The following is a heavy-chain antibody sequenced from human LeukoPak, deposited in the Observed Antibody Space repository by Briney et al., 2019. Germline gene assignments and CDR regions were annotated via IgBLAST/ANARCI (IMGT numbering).Heavy chain of an antibody. CDR1: GFTFSSYH. J-gene: IGHJ4*02. Sequence: GSLRLSCVVSGFTFSSYHMSWVRQAPGKGLEWVSSISTSSSSSSYIYYADSVTGRFTISRDNAKNSLYLQMNSLRAEDTAVYYCARRATTERGHSYGLDYWGQGTLVTVSS. CDR2: ISTSSSSSSYI. D-gene: IGHD5-18*01. CDR3: ARRATTERGHSYGLDY. V-gene: IGHV3-21*01.